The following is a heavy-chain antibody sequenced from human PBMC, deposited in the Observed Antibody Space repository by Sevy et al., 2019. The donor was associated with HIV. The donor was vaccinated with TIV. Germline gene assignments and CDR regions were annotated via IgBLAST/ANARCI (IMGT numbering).Heavy chain of an antibody. D-gene: IGHD3-3*01. Sequence: SETLSLTCAVSGYSISSGYYWGWIRQPPGKGLEWIGSIYHSGSTYYNPSLKSRVTISVDTSKNQFSLRLSSVTAADTAVYYCARRPSNYDFWSGYYLDYWGQGTLVTVSS. V-gene: IGHV4-38-2*01. CDR1: GYSISSGYY. CDR3: ARRPSNYDFWSGYYLDY. CDR2: IYHSGST. J-gene: IGHJ4*02.